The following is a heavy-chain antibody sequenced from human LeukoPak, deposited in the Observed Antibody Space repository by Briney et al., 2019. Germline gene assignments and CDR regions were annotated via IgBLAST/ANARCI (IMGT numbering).Heavy chain of an antibody. J-gene: IGHJ4*02. Sequence: SETLSLTCAVYGGSFSGYYWSWIRQPPGKGLEWIGEINHSGSTNYNPSLKSRVTISVDTSKNQFSLKLSSVTAADTAVYYRARSSRVVAPDYWGQGTLVTVSS. CDR2: INHSGST. D-gene: IGHD3-22*01. V-gene: IGHV4-34*01. CDR1: GGSFSGYY. CDR3: ARSSRVVAPDY.